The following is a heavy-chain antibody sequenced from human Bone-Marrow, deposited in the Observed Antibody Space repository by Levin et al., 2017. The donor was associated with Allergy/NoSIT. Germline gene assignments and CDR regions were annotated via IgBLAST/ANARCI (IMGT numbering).Heavy chain of an antibody. V-gene: IGHV7-4-1*02. CDR1: GYTFTSHS. Sequence: ASVKVSCKASGYTFTSHSMSWVRQAPGQGLEWMGWINTNTGNPTYAQGFTGRFVLSLDTSLSTTYLQISSLKSEDTAIYFCARTISSCPGAACRSPLDFWGQGALVTVSS. CDR2: INTNTGNP. D-gene: IGHD2-8*02. CDR3: ARTISSCPGAACRSPLDF. J-gene: IGHJ4*02.